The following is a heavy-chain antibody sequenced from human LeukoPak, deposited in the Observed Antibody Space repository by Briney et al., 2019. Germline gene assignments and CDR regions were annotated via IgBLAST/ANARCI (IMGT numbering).Heavy chain of an antibody. Sequence: GGSLRLSCAASGFTFSSYAMSWVRQAPGKGLEWVSTISGSGDSTYYADSVKGRFTISRDDSKNTLYLQMNSLRAEDTALYHCAREYSSSWYDSWGQGTLVTVSS. CDR3: AREYSSSWYDS. V-gene: IGHV3-23*01. J-gene: IGHJ5*01. D-gene: IGHD6-13*01. CDR2: ISGSGDST. CDR1: GFTFSSYA.